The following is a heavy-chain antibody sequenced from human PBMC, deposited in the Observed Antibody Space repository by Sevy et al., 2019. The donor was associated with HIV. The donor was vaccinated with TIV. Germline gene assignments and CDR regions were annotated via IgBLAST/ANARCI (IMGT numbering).Heavy chain of an antibody. CDR3: TRGAPVTGTSGKLLWYFGL. V-gene: IGHV3-13*01. Sequence: GGSLRLSCAASGFTFSNYDMHWVRQATGKGLEWVSVIGTAGDTYYTGSVKGRFTISRENAKNSLYLQMNSLRAGDTAVYYCTRGAPVTGTSGKLLWYFGLWGRGTLVTVSS. J-gene: IGHJ2*01. CDR1: GFTFSNYD. CDR2: IGTAGDT. D-gene: IGHD2-21*02.